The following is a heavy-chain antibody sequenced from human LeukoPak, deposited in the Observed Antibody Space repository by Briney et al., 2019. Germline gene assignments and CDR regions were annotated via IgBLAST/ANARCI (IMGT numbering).Heavy chain of an antibody. CDR3: ARVRYGSRSYFHFDY. V-gene: IGHV3-48*03. D-gene: IGHD3-10*01. CDR2: ISSSGSNI. Sequence: KAGGSLRLSCAASGFTFSSYEMNWVRQAPGKGLEWVSYISSSGSNIYYADSVKGRFTISRDNAKNSLYLQMNSLRAEDTAVYYCARVRYGSRSYFHFDYWGQGTLVTVSS. J-gene: IGHJ4*02. CDR1: GFTFSSYE.